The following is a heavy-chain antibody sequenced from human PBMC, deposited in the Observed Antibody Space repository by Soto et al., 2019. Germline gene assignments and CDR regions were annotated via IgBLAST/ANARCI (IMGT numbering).Heavy chain of an antibody. V-gene: IGHV3-33*01. CDR2: IWYDGSKK. CDR3: ARDGYCSGGSCYSVPVFDY. J-gene: IGHJ4*02. Sequence: QVQLVESGGGVVQPGRSLRLSCAASGFTFSSYGMHWVRQAPGKGLEWVAVIWYDGSKKYYADSVKGRFTISRDNSKNALYLPMNSLRAEDTAVYYCARDGYCSGGSCYSVPVFDYWGQGTLVTVSS. D-gene: IGHD2-15*01. CDR1: GFTFSSYG.